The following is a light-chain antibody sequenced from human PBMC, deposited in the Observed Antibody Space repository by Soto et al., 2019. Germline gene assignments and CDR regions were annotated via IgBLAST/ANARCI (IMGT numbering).Light chain of an antibody. Sequence: QSALTQPPSASGSPGQSVTISCTGTSSDVGGNNYVSWYQQHPGKAPKLMIYEVNQRPSGVPDRFSGSKSGNSASLTVSGLQAEDEADYYCCSYAGSDSHFVFGTGTKVTVL. V-gene: IGLV2-8*01. J-gene: IGLJ1*01. CDR2: EVN. CDR1: SSDVGGNNY. CDR3: CSYAGSDSHFV.